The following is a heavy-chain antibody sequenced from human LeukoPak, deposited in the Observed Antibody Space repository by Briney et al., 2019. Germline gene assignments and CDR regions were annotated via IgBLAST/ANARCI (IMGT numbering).Heavy chain of an antibody. Sequence: SETLSLTCTVSGGSIRSYYWSWTRQPPGKGLEWIGYIDYSGNTNYNPSLESRVTISVDTSKNQFSLKLSSVTAADTAVYYCARQLVVAGTCFDYWGQGTLVTVSS. CDR1: GGSIRSYY. CDR2: IDYSGNT. D-gene: IGHD6-19*01. V-gene: IGHV4-59*08. CDR3: ARQLVVAGTCFDY. J-gene: IGHJ4*02.